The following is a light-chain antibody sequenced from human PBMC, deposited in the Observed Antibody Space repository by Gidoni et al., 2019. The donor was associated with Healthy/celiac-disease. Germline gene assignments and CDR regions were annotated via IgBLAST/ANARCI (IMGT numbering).Light chain of an antibody. J-gene: IGKJ1*01. V-gene: IGKV1-5*03. Sequence: DIQLTQHPSTLSASEGDRVTITCRASPSSSSWLAWYQQKPGKAPKLMIYKASSLESGVPSRFSGSGSGTEFTLTIRSLQPDDFATYYCQQYNSYSRWTFXXXTKVEIK. CDR1: PSSSSW. CDR2: KAS. CDR3: QQYNSYSRWT.